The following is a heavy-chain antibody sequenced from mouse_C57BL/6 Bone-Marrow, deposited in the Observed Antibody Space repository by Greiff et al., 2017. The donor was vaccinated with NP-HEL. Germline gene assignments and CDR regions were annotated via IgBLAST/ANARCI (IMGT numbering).Heavy chain of an antibody. Sequence: LQESGPGLVKPSQSLSLTCSVTGYSITSGYYWNWIRQIPGNKLEWMGYISYDGSNNYNPSLKNRISITRDTSKNQFFLKLNSVTTEDTATYYCARDDGYYHYFDYWGQGTTLTVSS. J-gene: IGHJ2*01. D-gene: IGHD2-3*01. CDR2: ISYDGSN. CDR1: GYSITSGYY. V-gene: IGHV3-6*01. CDR3: ARDDGYYHYFDY.